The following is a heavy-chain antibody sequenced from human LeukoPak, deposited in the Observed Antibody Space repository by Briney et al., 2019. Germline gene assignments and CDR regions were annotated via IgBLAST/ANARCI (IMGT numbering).Heavy chain of an antibody. V-gene: IGHV3-21*01. Sequence: GGSLRLSCAASGFTFSSYSMNWVRQAPGKGLEWVSSISSSSSYIYYADSVKGRFTISRDNAKNSLYLQMNSLRAEDTAVYYCARVVGKAVAGDYWGQGTLVTVSS. CDR3: ARVVGKAVAGDY. CDR1: GFTFSSYS. CDR2: ISSSSSYI. D-gene: IGHD6-19*01. J-gene: IGHJ4*02.